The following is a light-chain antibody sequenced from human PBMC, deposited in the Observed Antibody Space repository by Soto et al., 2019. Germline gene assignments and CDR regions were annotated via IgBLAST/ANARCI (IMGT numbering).Light chain of an antibody. CDR3: QQSYSTVLT. CDR1: QSISSY. V-gene: IGKV1-39*01. Sequence: DIQMTQSPSSLSVSVGDRVTITCRASQSISSYLNWYQQKPGKAPKLLIYAASSLQSGVPSRFSGSGSGTDFTLTISSLQPEDFATYYCQQSYSTVLTFGGGTKVDIK. CDR2: AAS. J-gene: IGKJ4*01.